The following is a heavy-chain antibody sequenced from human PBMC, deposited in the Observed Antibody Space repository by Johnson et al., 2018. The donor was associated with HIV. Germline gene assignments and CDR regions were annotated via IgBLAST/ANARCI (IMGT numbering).Heavy chain of an antibody. CDR2: INWNGGST. V-gene: IGHV3-20*04. CDR3: ARDFGLEWELDGAFDI. D-gene: IGHD1-26*01. Sequence: EVQLVESGGGVVRPGGSLRLSCAASGFTFDDYGMSWVRQAPGKGLEWVSGINWNGGSTGYADSVNGRFTISRDNAKNSLYLQMNSLRAEDTALYYCARDFGLEWELDGAFDIWGQGTMVTVSS. J-gene: IGHJ3*02. CDR1: GFTFDDYG.